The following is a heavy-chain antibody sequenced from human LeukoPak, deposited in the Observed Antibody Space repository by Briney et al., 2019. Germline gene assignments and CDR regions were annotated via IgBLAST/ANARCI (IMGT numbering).Heavy chain of an antibody. CDR1: GFTFSSYG. J-gene: IGHJ4*02. V-gene: IGHV3-30*02. Sequence: PGGSLRLSCAASGFTFSSYGMHWVRQAPGKGLEWVAFIRYDGSNKYYADSVKGRFTISRDNSKNTLYLQMNSLKAEDTAVYYCAKVPPKPPIGDCWGQGTLVTVSS. CDR2: IRYDGSNK. CDR3: AKVPPKPPIGDC. D-gene: IGHD1-14*01.